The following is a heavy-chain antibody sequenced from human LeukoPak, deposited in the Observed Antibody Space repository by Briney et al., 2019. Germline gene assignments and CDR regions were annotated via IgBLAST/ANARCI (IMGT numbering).Heavy chain of an antibody. CDR2: ISSSSSYI. CDR1: GFTFSSYS. J-gene: IGHJ6*02. CDR3: ARENNVVVPAAMFHYYYGMDV. Sequence: GGSLRLSCAASGFTFSSYSMNWVRQAPGEGLEWVSSISSSSSYIYYADSVKGRFTISRDNAKNSLYLQMNSLKAEDTAVYYCARENNVVVPAAMFHYYYGMDVWGQGTTVTVSS. V-gene: IGHV3-21*01. D-gene: IGHD2-2*01.